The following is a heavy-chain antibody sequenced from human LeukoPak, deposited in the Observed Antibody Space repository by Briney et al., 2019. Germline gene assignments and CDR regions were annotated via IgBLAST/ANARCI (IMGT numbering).Heavy chain of an antibody. CDR3: TRQGVYYSDSSAYYY. CDR1: GYRFTNYW. Sequence: GESLKISCKGSGYRFTNYWIAWVRQIPGKGLELMGSIYPGDSDTRYSPSFQGQVTISADKSITTAYLQWNSLKASDTAKYYCTRQGVYYSDSSAYYYWGQGTLVTVSP. CDR2: IYPGDSDT. D-gene: IGHD3-22*01. V-gene: IGHV5-51*01. J-gene: IGHJ4*02.